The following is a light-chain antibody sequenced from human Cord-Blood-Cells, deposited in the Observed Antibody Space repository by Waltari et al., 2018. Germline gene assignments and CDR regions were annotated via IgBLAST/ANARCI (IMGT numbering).Light chain of an antibody. Sequence: DIVMTQSPDSLAVSLGERATINCKSSQSVLYSSNNKNYLAWYQQKPGQTPKRVIYWASTRESGVPDRFSGSGSGTDFTLTISSLQAEDVAVYYCQQYYSTPWTFGQGTKVEIK. J-gene: IGKJ1*01. CDR2: WAS. V-gene: IGKV4-1*01. CDR3: QQYYSTPWT. CDR1: QSVLYSSNNKNY.